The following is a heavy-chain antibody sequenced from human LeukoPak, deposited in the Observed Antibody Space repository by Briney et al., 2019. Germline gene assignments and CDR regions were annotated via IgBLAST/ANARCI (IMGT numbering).Heavy chain of an antibody. CDR1: GFTFSSYG. CDR2: IRYDGSNK. Sequence: GGSLRLSCAASGFTFSSYGMHWVRQAPGKGLEWVAFIRYDGSNKYYADSVKGRFTISRDNSKNTLYLQMNSLRAEDTAVYYCARERWELLSGDYWGQGTLVTVSS. D-gene: IGHD1-26*01. CDR3: ARERWELLSGDY. J-gene: IGHJ4*02. V-gene: IGHV3-30*02.